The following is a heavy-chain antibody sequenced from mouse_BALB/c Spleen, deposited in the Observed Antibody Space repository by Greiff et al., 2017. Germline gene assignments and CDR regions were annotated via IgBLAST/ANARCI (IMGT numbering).Heavy chain of an antibody. CDR2: ISSGSSTI. Sequence: EVKLVESGGGLVQPGGSRKLSCAASGFTFSSFGMHWVRQAPEKGLEWVAYISSGSSTIYYADTVKGRFTISRDNPKNTLFLQMTSLRSEDTAMYYCARGYAMDYWGQGTSVTVSS. CDR3: ARGYAMDY. V-gene: IGHV5-17*02. J-gene: IGHJ4*01. CDR1: GFTFSSFG.